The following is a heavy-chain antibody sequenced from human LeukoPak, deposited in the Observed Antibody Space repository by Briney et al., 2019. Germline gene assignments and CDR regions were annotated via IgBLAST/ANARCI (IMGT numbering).Heavy chain of an antibody. J-gene: IGHJ6*02. V-gene: IGHV6-1*01. CDR2: TYYRSKWYN. CDR3: ARDQDGMDV. CDR1: GDSFSSYIAA. Sequence: SQTLSLTCALSGDSFSSYIAAWNWIRQSPSRGLEWLGRTYYRSKWYNDYAVSVKSRVTINPDTSKNQFSLQLNSVTPEDAAVYYCARDQDGMDVWGQGTTVTAS.